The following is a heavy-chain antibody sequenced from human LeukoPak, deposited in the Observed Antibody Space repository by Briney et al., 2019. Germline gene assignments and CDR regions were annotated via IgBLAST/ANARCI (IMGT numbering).Heavy chain of an antibody. Sequence: PSETLSLTCSVSNASIISSSYYWGWVRQPPGKGLEWIGSIYYRGRTYYNPSLKIRVTISADTSKNQFSLNLNSVTASDTAVYYCARQKILDDNYDSSGYYVDQWGQGSLVTVSS. CDR3: ARQKILDDNYDSSGYYVDQ. J-gene: IGHJ4*02. CDR1: NASIISSSYY. D-gene: IGHD3-22*01. V-gene: IGHV4-39*01. CDR2: IYYRGRT.